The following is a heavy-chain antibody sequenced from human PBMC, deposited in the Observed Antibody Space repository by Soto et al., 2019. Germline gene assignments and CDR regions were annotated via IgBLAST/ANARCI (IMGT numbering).Heavy chain of an antibody. J-gene: IGHJ6*04. D-gene: IGHD2-21*01. CDR3: VREIASRV. Sequence: EVQVVESGGGLVQPGGSLRLSCAASGFTFTSYWMTWVRQAPGRGLEWVANINKDGSEKSYVDSVKGRFTISRDNAKSSLYLQINSLRADDAAVYDCVREIASRVWGKGTTVNVSS. CDR2: INKDGSEK. CDR1: GFTFTSYW. V-gene: IGHV3-7*01.